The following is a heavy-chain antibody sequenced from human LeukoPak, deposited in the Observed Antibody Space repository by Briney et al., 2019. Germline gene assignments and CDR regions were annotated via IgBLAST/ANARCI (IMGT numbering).Heavy chain of an antibody. Sequence: SETLSLSCAVYGGSFSGYYWSWIRQPPGKGLEWIGEINHSGSTNYNPSLKSRVTISVDTSKNQFSLKLSSVTAADTAVYYCARGRSRIFGVVSGVNFEHWRQGRLVTVSS. V-gene: IGHV4-34*01. J-gene: IGHJ4*02. CDR3: ARGRSRIFGVVSGVNFEH. CDR2: INHSGST. D-gene: IGHD3-3*02. CDR1: GGSFSGYY.